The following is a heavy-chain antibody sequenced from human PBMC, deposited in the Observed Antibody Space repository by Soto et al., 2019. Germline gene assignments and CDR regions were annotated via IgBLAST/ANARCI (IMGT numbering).Heavy chain of an antibody. CDR2: IYYSGST. CDR1: GGSISSGGYY. D-gene: IGHD3-3*01. V-gene: IGHV4-31*03. Sequence: SETLSLTCTVSGGSISSGGYYWSWIRQHPGKGLEWSGYIYYSGSTYYNPSLKSRVTISVDTSKNQFSLKLSSVTAADTAVYYCARVLYDFWSGQYFQHWGQGTLVTVSS. J-gene: IGHJ1*01. CDR3: ARVLYDFWSGQYFQH.